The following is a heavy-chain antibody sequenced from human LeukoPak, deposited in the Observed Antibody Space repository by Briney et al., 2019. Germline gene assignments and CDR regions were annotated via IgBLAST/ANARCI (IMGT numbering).Heavy chain of an antibody. D-gene: IGHD3-22*01. CDR2: IKEDGSEK. J-gene: IGHJ4*02. CDR3: AKDHESDGYPCLDH. V-gene: IGHV3-7*01. CDR1: GFTFSSYW. Sequence: GGSLRLSCVASGFTFSSYWMHWVRQDPRKGLVWVANIKEDGSEKYYVDSVKGRFTISRDNAKNSLYLQMNSLRAEDTAVYYCAKDHESDGYPCLDHWGLGTLVTVSS.